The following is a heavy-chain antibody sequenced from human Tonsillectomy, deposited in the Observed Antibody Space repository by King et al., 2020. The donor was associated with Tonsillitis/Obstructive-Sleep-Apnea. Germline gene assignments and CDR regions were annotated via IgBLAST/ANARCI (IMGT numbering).Heavy chain of an antibody. V-gene: IGHV4-59*01. CDR1: GGSISSYY. J-gene: IGHJ4*02. CDR2: IYYSGST. CDR3: ATHNWGFDY. Sequence: VQLQESGPGLVKPSETLSLTCTVSGGSISSYYWSWIRPPPGKGLEWIGYIYYSGSTNYNPSLKSRVTISVDTSKNQFSLKLSSVTAADTAVYYCATHNWGFDYWGQGTLVTVSS. D-gene: IGHD7-27*01.